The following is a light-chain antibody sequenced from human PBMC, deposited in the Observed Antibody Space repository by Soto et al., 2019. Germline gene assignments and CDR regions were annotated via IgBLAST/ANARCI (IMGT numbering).Light chain of an antibody. CDR1: QSVSSN. Sequence: EIVMTQSPATLSVSPGERATLSCRASQSVSSNLAWYQQKPGQAPRLLIYDASTRASGIPARFSGSGSGTECTLTISSLQSEDFAVYYCQQYDNWPPYTFGQGTKLEIK. J-gene: IGKJ2*01. V-gene: IGKV3-15*01. CDR2: DAS. CDR3: QQYDNWPPYT.